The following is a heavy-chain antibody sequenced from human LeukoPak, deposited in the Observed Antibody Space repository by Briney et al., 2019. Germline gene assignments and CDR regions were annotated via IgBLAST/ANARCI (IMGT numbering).Heavy chain of an antibody. J-gene: IGHJ4*02. CDR2: INGNGDTT. CDR1: GFTFSSSW. V-gene: IGHV3-74*01. CDR3: VRALTD. Sequence: PGGSLRLSCVGSGFTFSSSWMHWVRQVPGKGLVWVSYINGNGDTTSYADSVKGRFTISRDNAKNTLYLRMSSLRAEDTAVYYCVRALTDWGQGTLVTVSS.